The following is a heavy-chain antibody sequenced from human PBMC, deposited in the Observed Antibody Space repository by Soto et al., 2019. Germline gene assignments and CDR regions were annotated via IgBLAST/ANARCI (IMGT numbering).Heavy chain of an antibody. CDR2: ISGSGGST. Sequence: QPGGSLRLSCAASGFTFSSYAMSWVRQAPGKGLEWVSAISGSGGSTYYADSVKGRFTISRDNSKNTLYLQTNSLRAEDTAVYYCAKDVEVFTYYDSSGYYHAFDYWGQGTLVTVSS. V-gene: IGHV3-23*01. CDR1: GFTFSSYA. D-gene: IGHD3-22*01. CDR3: AKDVEVFTYYDSSGYYHAFDY. J-gene: IGHJ4*02.